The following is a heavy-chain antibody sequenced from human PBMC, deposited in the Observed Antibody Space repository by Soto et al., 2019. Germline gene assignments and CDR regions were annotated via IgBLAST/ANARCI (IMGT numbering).Heavy chain of an antibody. Sequence: GSSLRLSCAASGLRVVRTYVNWVRQAPGKGLEWVSVIYSGGSTYYADSVKGRFTISRHNSKNTLYLQMNSLRAEDTAVYYCARSLGSSGYYYADDWGQGT. CDR1: GLRVVRTY. J-gene: IGHJ4*02. CDR3: ARSLGSSGYYYADD. D-gene: IGHD3-22*01. V-gene: IGHV3-53*04. CDR2: IYSGGST.